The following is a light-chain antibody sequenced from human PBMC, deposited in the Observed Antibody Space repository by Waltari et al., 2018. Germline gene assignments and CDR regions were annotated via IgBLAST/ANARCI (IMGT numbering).Light chain of an antibody. CDR1: NDDFVYNY. J-gene: IGLJ2*01. Sequence: QSALTQPASVSGSPGQSITISCTGTNDDFVYNYVSWYQQPPGKAPKLIIYDVSNRPSGVSNRFSGSKSGNTASLTISGLQADDEADYYCNSYTRTSKFGGGTKLTVL. CDR2: DVS. CDR3: NSYTRTSK. V-gene: IGLV2-14*03.